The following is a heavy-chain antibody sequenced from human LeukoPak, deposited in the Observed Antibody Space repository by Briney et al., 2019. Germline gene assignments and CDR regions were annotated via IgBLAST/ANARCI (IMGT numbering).Heavy chain of an antibody. Sequence: SETLSLTCTVSGGSISCYYWSWIRQPPGKGLEWIGYIYNSGSTNYNPSLKSRVTISVDTSKNQYSLKLSSVTAADTAVYYCARLTAHWGQGTLVTVSS. CDR2: IYNSGST. J-gene: IGHJ1*01. CDR1: GGSISCYY. D-gene: IGHD3-9*01. CDR3: ARLTAH. V-gene: IGHV4-59*01.